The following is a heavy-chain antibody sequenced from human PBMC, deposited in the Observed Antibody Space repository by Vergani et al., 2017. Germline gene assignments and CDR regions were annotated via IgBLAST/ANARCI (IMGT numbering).Heavy chain of an antibody. Sequence: EVQLVESGGGLVKPGGSLRLSCAASGFTFSSYSMNWVRQAPGKGLEWVSSISSSSSYIYYADSVKGRFTISRDNAKNSLYLQMNSLRAEDTAVYYCARTRYYYDSSGYYDYWGQGTLVTVSS. CDR3: ARTRYYYDSSGYYDY. CDR2: ISSSSSYI. D-gene: IGHD3-22*01. J-gene: IGHJ4*02. V-gene: IGHV3-21*01. CDR1: GFTFSSYS.